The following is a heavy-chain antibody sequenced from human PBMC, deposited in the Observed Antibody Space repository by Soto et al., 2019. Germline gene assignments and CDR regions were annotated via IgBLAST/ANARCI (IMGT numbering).Heavy chain of an antibody. CDR2: IYYSGST. CDR3: ARQSIAARRWFDP. J-gene: IGHJ5*02. Sequence: QLQLQESGPGLVKPSETLSLTCTVSGGSISSSSYYWGWIRQPPGKGLEWIGSIYYSGSTYYNPSLKSRVTISVDTSKNQFTLKLSPVTAADTAVYYCARQSIAARRWFDPWGQGTLVTVSS. V-gene: IGHV4-39*01. CDR1: GGSISSSSYY. D-gene: IGHD6-6*01.